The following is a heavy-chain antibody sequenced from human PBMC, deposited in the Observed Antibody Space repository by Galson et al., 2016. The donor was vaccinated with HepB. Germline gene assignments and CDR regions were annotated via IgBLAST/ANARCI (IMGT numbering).Heavy chain of an antibody. V-gene: IGHV3-48*03. J-gene: IGHJ4*02. CDR2: ISGSGTTI. CDR1: GFTFRSYE. Sequence: SLRLSCAASGFTFRSYEMNWVRQAPGKGLEWVSYISGSGTTIYYEDSVRGRFTISRDNSKNSLYLQMNSLRVEDTAVYYCASSSIAAPWGQGTLVTVSS. CDR3: ASSSIAAP. D-gene: IGHD6-6*01.